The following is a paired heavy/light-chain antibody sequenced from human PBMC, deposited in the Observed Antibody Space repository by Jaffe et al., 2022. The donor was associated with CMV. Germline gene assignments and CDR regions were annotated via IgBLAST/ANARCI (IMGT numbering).Heavy chain of an antibody. J-gene: IGHJ4*02. V-gene: IGHV4-39*01. CDR3: VSYSSGYYFTGPLINY. D-gene: IGHD3-22*01. Sequence: QLQLQESGPGLVKPSETLSLTCTVSGGSISSSSYYWGWIRQPPGKGLEWIGSIYYSGSTYYNPSLKSRVTISVDTSKNQFSLKLSSVTAADTAVYYCVSYSSGYYFTGPLINYWGQGTLVTVSS. CDR2: IYYSGST. CDR1: GGSISSSSYY.
Light chain of an antibody. CDR2: VGTGGIVG. CDR3: GADHGSGSNFGLV. Sequence: QPVLTQPPSASASLGASVTLTCTLSSGYSNYKVDWYQQRPGKGPRFVMRVGTGGIVGSKGDGIPDRFSVLGSGLNRYLTIKNIQEEDESDYHCGADHGSGSNFGLVFGGGTKLTVL. V-gene: IGLV9-49*01. CDR1: SGYSNYK. J-gene: IGLJ2*01.